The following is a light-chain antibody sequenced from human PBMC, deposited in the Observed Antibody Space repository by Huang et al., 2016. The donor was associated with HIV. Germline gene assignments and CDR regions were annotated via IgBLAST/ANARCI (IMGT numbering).Light chain of an antibody. CDR3: QQYDNWPPYT. Sequence: EIVLTQSPATLSVSPGERATLSCRASQSVSRKLAWYQHKPGQAPRLLIHGASTRATGVPARFSGSGSGTEFTLTISSLQSEDFAVYYCQQYDNWPPYTIGQGTKLEIK. CDR2: GAS. CDR1: QSVSRK. V-gene: IGKV3-15*01. J-gene: IGKJ2*01.